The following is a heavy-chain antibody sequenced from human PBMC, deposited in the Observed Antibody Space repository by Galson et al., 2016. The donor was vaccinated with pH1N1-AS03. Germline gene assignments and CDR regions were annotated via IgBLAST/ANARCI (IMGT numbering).Heavy chain of an antibody. Sequence: SVKVSCKASGGTFSTYAISWVRQAPGQGLEWMGGIIPILGAALYAQKFQGRLTITADESTTTSYMDLSSLTSEDTAIYYCARGGEEVPGLFHRKGTFSWFDPWGQGTL. J-gene: IGHJ5*02. CDR3: ARGGEEVPGLFHRKGTFSWFDP. CDR2: IIPILGAA. V-gene: IGHV1-69*13. CDR1: GGTFSTYA. D-gene: IGHD3-22*01.